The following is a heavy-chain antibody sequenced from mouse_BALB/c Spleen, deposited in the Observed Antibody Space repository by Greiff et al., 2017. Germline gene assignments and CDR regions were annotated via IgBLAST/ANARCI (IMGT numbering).Heavy chain of an antibody. D-gene: IGHD1-1*01. CDR3: ARGYYGSSYGYFDV. CDR2: INSNGGST. J-gene: IGHJ1*01. V-gene: IGHV5-6-3*01. CDR1: GFTFSSYG. Sequence: EVKLVESGGGLVQPGGSLKLSCAASGFTFSSYGMSWVRQTPDKRLELVATINSNGGSTYYPDSVKGRFTISRDNAKNTLYLQMSRLKSEDTAMYYCARGYYGSSYGYFDVWGAGTTVTVAS.